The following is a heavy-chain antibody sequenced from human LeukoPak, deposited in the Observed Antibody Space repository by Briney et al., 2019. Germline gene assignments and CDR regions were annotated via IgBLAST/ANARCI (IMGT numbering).Heavy chain of an antibody. V-gene: IGHV1-46*01. CDR1: GCTFTNYY. CDR3: ARDSTVTTFRGCVDP. J-gene: IGHJ5*02. D-gene: IGHD4-17*01. CDR2: INPSGGST. Sequence: GASVKVSCKASGCTFTNYYVHWVRQAPGQGLEWMGVINPSGGSTNYAQRFQGRVTMTRDTSTSTVYMELSSLRSEDTAVYYCARDSTVTTFRGCVDPWGQGTLVTVSS.